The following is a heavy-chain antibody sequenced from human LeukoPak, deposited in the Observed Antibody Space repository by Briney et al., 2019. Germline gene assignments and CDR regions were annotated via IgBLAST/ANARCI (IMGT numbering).Heavy chain of an antibody. CDR3: ARAGPRGSSGWSHWYFDL. D-gene: IGHD6-19*01. J-gene: IGHJ2*01. V-gene: IGHV3-21*01. CDR2: ISSSSSYI. CDR1: GFTFSSYS. Sequence: GGSLRLSCAASGFTFSSYSMNWVRQAPGKGLEWVSSISSSSSYIYYADSVKGRFTISRDNAKNSLYLQMNSLRAEDTAVYYCARAGPRGSSGWSHWYFDLWGRGTLVTVSS.